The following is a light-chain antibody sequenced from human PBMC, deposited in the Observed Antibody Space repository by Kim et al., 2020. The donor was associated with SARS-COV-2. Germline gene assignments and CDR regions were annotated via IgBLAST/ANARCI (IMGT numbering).Light chain of an antibody. CDR2: AAS. CDR1: QSMSTH. Sequence: SVGDSATITCRASQSMSTHVHWYQQKPGKAPKLLIYAASTVQDGVPSRFIGGGSGTDFTLTISSLQPEDFATYYCQQTYSSLHITFGQGTRLEIK. V-gene: IGKV1-39*01. CDR3: QQTYSSLHIT. J-gene: IGKJ5*01.